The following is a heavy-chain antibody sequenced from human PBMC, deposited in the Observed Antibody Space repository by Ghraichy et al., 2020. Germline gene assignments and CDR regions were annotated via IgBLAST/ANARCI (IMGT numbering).Heavy chain of an antibody. Sequence: SVKVSCKASGGTFSSYAISWVRQAPGQGLEWMGGIIPIFGTANYAQKFQGRVTITADESTSTAYMELSSLRSEDTAVYYCAREKCSSTSCYTNWFDPWGQGTLVTVSS. V-gene: IGHV1-69*13. CDR1: GGTFSSYA. D-gene: IGHD2-2*01. J-gene: IGHJ5*02. CDR3: AREKCSSTSCYTNWFDP. CDR2: IIPIFGTA.